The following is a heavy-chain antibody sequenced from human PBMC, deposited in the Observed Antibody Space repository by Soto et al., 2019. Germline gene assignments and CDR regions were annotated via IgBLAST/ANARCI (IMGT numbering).Heavy chain of an antibody. J-gene: IGHJ4*02. V-gene: IGHV1-18*01. D-gene: IGHD2-21*01. CDR3: VRDAWQQSPGDL. Sequence: ASVKVSCKASGYTFVSHGISWVRQAPGQVFEWMGCISADTDNGNSAQKFKDRVTMTIDTSTNTAYMKLRNLTSDDTALYCCVRDAWQQSPGDLGGRGTLVPVS. CDR1: GYTFVSHG. CDR2: ISADTDNG.